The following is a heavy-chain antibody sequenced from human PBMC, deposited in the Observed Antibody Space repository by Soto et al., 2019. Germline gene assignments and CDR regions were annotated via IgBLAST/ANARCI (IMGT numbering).Heavy chain of an antibody. CDR2: IKSKTDGGTT. CDR3: TTDLVNGYGDYVPTTTVVDV. D-gene: IGHD4-17*01. CDR1: GFTFSNAW. J-gene: IGHJ6*02. V-gene: IGHV3-15*07. Sequence: GGSLRLSCAASGFTFSNAWMNWVRQAPGKGLEWVGRIKSKTDGGTTDYAAPVKGRFTISRDDSKNTLYLQMNSLKTEDTAVYYCTTDLVNGYGDYVPTTTVVDVWGQGTTVTVSS.